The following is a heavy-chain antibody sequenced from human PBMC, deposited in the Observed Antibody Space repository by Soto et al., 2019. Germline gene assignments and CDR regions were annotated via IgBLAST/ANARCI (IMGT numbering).Heavy chain of an antibody. J-gene: IGHJ6*02. Sequence: QVQLQESGPGLVKPSQTLSLTCTVSGDSISSDDYYWTWIRQPPGKGLEWIGNVFNIGSTYYNPSLKSRAIISVDTSKNQFSLKLSSVTAADTAVYYCARDPLWFEESPRGLDVWGQGTTVTV. CDR3: ARDPLWFEESPRGLDV. D-gene: IGHD3-10*01. CDR1: GDSISSDDYY. V-gene: IGHV4-30-4*01. CDR2: VFNIGST.